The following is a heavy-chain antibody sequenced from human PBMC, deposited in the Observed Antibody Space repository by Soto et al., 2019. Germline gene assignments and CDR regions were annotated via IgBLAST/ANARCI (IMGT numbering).Heavy chain of an antibody. CDR1: GGSISSYY. J-gene: IGHJ6*02. D-gene: IGHD3-10*01. V-gene: IGHV4-59*01. Sequence: SETLSLTCTVSGGSISSYYWSWIRQPPGKGLEWIGYIYYSGSTNYNPSLKSRATISVDTSKNQFSLKLSSVTAADTAVYYCARGEYGNYYYYGMDVWGQGTTVTVSS. CDR3: ARGEYGNYYYYGMDV. CDR2: IYYSGST.